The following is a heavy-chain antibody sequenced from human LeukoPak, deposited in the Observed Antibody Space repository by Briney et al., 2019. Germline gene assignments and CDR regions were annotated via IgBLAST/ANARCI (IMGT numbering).Heavy chain of an antibody. Sequence: GGSLRLSCAASGFTFSSYAMHWVRQAPGKGLEYVSAISSNGGSTYYANSVKGRFTISRDNSKNTLYLQMGSLRAEDMAVYYCARDTRYCSSTSCPVDYWGQGTLVTVSS. D-gene: IGHD2-2*01. CDR2: ISSNGGST. CDR1: GFTFSSYA. V-gene: IGHV3-64*01. CDR3: ARDTRYCSSTSCPVDY. J-gene: IGHJ4*02.